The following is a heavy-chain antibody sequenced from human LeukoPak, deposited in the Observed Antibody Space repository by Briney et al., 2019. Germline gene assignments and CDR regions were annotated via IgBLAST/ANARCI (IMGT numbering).Heavy chain of an antibody. CDR3: ARVGYSSGWYDDY. Sequence: SETLSLTCTVSGGSISLSYHWGWIRQPPGKGLEWIGSIYYSGSTNYNPSLKSRVTISVDTSKNQFSLKVRSVTAADTAVYYCARVGYSSGWYDDYWGQGTLVTVSS. D-gene: IGHD6-19*01. CDR1: GGSISLSYH. V-gene: IGHV4-39*07. CDR2: IYYSGST. J-gene: IGHJ4*02.